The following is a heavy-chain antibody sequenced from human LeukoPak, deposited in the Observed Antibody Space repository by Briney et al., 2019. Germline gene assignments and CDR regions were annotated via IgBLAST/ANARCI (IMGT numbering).Heavy chain of an antibody. V-gene: IGHV4-39*01. D-gene: IGHD3-22*01. J-gene: IGHJ4*02. CDR3: ARSSANYYDSSGYYYVPPYYFDY. CDR1: GGSISSSSYY. Sequence: SETLSLTCTVSGGSISSSSYYWGWIRQPPGKGLEWIGSIYYSGSTYYNPSLKSRVTISVDTSKTQFSLKLSSVTAADTAVCYCARSSANYYDSSGYYYVPPYYFDYWGQGTLVTVSS. CDR2: IYYSGST.